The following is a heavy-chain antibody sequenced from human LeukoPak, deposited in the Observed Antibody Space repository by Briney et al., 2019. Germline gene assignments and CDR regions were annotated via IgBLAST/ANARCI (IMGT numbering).Heavy chain of an antibody. CDR2: IRYDGSNK. D-gene: IGHD3-10*01. Sequence: GGSLRLSCAASGFTFKNFGMRWVRQAPGKGLEWVAFIRYDGSNKYYADSVKGRFTISRDNSKNVLDLQLNSLRPEDTAFYYCAKVLTYYPGSGSYYPDFWGQGTLVTVSS. V-gene: IGHV3-30*02. J-gene: IGHJ4*02. CDR1: GFTFKNFG. CDR3: AKVLTYYPGSGSYYPDF.